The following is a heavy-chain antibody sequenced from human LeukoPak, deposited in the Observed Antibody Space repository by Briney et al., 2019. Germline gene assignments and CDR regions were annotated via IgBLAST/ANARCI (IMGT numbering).Heavy chain of an antibody. J-gene: IGHJ4*02. Sequence: GGSLRLSCAGSGFTFTSYAMSWVRQAPGKGLEWVSDVSGSGGSTYYADSVHGRFTLSRDNYKNTLYLQMNSLRGDDTAVYYCAKAGHYYGSGSYPIFDSWGQGILVTVSS. CDR3: AKAGHYYGSGSYPIFDS. CDR1: GFTFTSYA. D-gene: IGHD3-10*01. CDR2: VSGSGGST. V-gene: IGHV3-23*01.